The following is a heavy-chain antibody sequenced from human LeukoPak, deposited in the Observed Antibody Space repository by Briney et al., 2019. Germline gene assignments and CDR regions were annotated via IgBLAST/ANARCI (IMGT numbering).Heavy chain of an antibody. V-gene: IGHV1-18*01. CDR1: GYTFTNYG. CDR3: ARCYGSGRWALDI. D-gene: IGHD3-10*01. CDR2: ISGYNGDT. J-gene: IGHJ3*02. Sequence: GASVKVSCNATGYTFTNYGISWVRQAPGQGLEWMGWISGYNGDTKYAQKVQGRVTMTTDKFTSTAYMELRSLRSDDTAVYYCARCYGSGRWALDIWGQGTMVTVSS.